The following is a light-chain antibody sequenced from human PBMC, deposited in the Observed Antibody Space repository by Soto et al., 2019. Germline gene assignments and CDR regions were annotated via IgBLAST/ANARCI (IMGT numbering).Light chain of an antibody. CDR1: QSVSSN. Sequence: EIVMTQSPATLSVSPRERATLSCRASQSVSSNLAWYQQKPGQAPRLLIYGASTRATGVPARFSGSGSGTEFTLSISSLQSEDFAVYYCLHHNDWVKTFGQGTKLEIK. J-gene: IGKJ2*01. CDR3: LHHNDWVKT. V-gene: IGKV3-15*01. CDR2: GAS.